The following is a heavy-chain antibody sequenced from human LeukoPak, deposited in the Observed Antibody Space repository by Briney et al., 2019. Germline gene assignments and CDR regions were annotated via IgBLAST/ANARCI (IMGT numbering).Heavy chain of an antibody. D-gene: IGHD6-13*01. CDR2: IRQDGDTK. CDR3: ARSPPYGTTWYGRSDF. J-gene: IGHJ4*02. CDR1: GFTFSNYA. V-gene: IGHV3-7*03. Sequence: GGSLRLSCAASGFTFSNYAMIWVRQAPGKGLEWVANIRQDGDTKYYVDSVKGRFTISRDNAMNSLYLQMNSLRAEDTAIYYCARSPPYGTTWYGRSDFWGQGTLVTVSS.